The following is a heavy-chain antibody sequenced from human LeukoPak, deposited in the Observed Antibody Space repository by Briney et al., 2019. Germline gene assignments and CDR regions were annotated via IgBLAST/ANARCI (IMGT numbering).Heavy chain of an antibody. CDR3: AKAPDCSGFPSYFDS. Sequence: AMSDSAVSSYYADSVKGRFTISRDNSKNTLYLQMNSLRAEDTATYYCAKAPDCSGFPSYFDSWGQGTLVAVSS. J-gene: IGHJ4*02. D-gene: IGHD2-15*01. V-gene: IGHV3-23*01. CDR2: MSDSAVSS.